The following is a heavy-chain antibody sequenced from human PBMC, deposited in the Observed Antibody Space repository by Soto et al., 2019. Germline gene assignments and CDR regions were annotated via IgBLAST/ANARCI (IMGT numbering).Heavy chain of an antibody. J-gene: IGHJ4*02. Sequence: GGSLRLSCAASGFTVDDYAMHWVRQAPGKGLEWVSGISWNSETKDYADSVKGRFTISRDNAKSSLFLQMNSLRPDDTALYYCAKDMKWGGMTTIHYFDSWGQGTLVTVS. V-gene: IGHV3-9*01. CDR2: ISWNSETK. CDR1: GFTVDDYA. CDR3: AKDMKWGGMTTIHYFDS. D-gene: IGHD4-17*01.